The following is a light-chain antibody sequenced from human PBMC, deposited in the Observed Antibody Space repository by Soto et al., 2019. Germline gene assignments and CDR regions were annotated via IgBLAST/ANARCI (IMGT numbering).Light chain of an antibody. J-gene: IGLJ2*01. CDR1: SSDVGGYNY. CDR3: SSYAGSNNLV. V-gene: IGLV2-8*01. CDR2: EVS. Sequence: QSALTQPPSASGSPGQSVTISCTGTSSDVGGYNYVSWYQHHPGKAPKLMIYEVSKRPSGVPYRFSGSKSGNTASLTVSGLQDEEEADYYCSSYAGSNNLVFGGGTKLTVL.